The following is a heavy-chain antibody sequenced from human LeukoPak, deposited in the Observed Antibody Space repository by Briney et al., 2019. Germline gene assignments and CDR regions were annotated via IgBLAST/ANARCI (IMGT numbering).Heavy chain of an antibody. Sequence: PGGSLRLSCAASGFTFSSYAMHWVRQAPGKGLEWVAVISYDGSNKYYADSVKGRFTISRDNSKNTLYQQMNSLRAEDTAVYYCARVLDDILWFGELSSYFDYWGQGTLVTVSS. V-gene: IGHV3-30*04. CDR1: GFTFSSYA. CDR2: ISYDGSNK. D-gene: IGHD3-10*01. J-gene: IGHJ4*02. CDR3: ARVLDDILWFGELSSYFDY.